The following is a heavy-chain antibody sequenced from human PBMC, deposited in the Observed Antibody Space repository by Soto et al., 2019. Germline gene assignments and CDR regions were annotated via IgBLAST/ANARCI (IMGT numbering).Heavy chain of an antibody. CDR2: IYYSGST. D-gene: IGHD5-18*01. Sequence: QLQLQESGPGLVKPSETLSLTCTVSGGSISSSSYYWGWIRQPPGKGLEWIGSIYYSGSTYYNPSLKSRVTISVDTSKNQFSLKLSSVTAADTAVYYCAIHYSYGPLDYWGQGTLVTVSS. CDR3: AIHYSYGPLDY. V-gene: IGHV4-39*01. J-gene: IGHJ4*02. CDR1: GGSISSSSYY.